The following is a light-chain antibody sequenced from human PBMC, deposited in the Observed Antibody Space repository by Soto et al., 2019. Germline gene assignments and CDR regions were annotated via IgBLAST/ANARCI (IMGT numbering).Light chain of an antibody. V-gene: IGKV3-15*01. Sequence: EIVMTQSPATLSVSPGERATLSCRASQSVNSNLAWYQQKPDQAPRLLIYGASTRVAGIPARFSGSGSGTEFSLTISSLQSEDFAVYYCQQYNNRPPDTFGQGTKLEIK. CDR3: QQYNNRPPDT. J-gene: IGKJ2*01. CDR2: GAS. CDR1: QSVNSN.